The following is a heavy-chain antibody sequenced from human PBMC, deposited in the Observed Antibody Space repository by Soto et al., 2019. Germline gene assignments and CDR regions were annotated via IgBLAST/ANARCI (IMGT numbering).Heavy chain of an antibody. CDR3: AKELSSMWFPLDY. D-gene: IGHD6-13*01. V-gene: IGHV3-23*01. CDR2: ISGSGGST. CDR1: GFTFSNYA. J-gene: IGHJ4*02. Sequence: PGGSLRLSCAASGFTFSNYAMSWVRQAPGKGPEWVSSISGSGGSTFYSDSVKGRFTISGDSSKNTLYLNMNSLRAEDTAVYYCAKELSSMWFPLDYWGQGTLVTVSS.